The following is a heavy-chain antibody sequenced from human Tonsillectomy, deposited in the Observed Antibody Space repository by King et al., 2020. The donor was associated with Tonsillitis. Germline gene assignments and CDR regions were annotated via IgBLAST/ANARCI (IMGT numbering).Heavy chain of an antibody. CDR2: ISYDGSNK. CDR1: GFTFSSYA. J-gene: IGHJ4*02. V-gene: IGHV3-30-3*01. CDR3: ARDILSGGWYVGVFAY. D-gene: IGHD6-19*01. Sequence: VQLVESGGGVVQPGRSLRLSCAASGFTFSSYAIHWVRQAPGKGLEWVAVISYDGSNKYYADSVKGRFTISRDNSKNTLYLQMNSLRAEDTAVYYCARDILSGGWYVGVFAYWGQGTLVTVSS.